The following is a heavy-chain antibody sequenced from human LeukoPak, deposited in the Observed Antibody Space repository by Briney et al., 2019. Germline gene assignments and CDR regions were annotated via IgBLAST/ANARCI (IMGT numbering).Heavy chain of an antibody. V-gene: IGHV6-1*01. CDR2: TYYRSKWYN. CDR1: GDRVSRKSAA. J-gene: IGHJ6*02. Sequence: SQTLSLNCAISGDRVSRKSAAWKWIRQSPSRSLEWLGRTYYRSKWYNDYAVSVKSRITINPDTSKNQFSLQLNSVTPEDTAVYYCARHYYYGMDVWGQGTTVTVSS. CDR3: ARHYYYGMDV.